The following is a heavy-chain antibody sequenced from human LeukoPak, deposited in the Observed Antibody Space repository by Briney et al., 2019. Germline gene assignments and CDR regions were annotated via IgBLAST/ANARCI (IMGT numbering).Heavy chain of an antibody. Sequence: GGSLRLSCAASGFTFDDYAMHWVRQAPGKGLEWVSGISWNSGSTGYADSVKGRFTISRDNAKNSLYLQMNSLRAEDMALYYCAKSKGYSSGWPGPFDYWGQGTLVTVSS. CDR1: GFTFDDYA. CDR2: ISWNSGST. CDR3: AKSKGYSSGWPGPFDY. V-gene: IGHV3-9*03. J-gene: IGHJ4*02. D-gene: IGHD6-19*01.